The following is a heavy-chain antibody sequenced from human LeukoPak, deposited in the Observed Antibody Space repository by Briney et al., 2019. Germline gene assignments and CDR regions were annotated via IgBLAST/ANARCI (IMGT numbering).Heavy chain of an antibody. CDR1: GFTFSGYS. CDR2: ISSSGSTI. V-gene: IGHV3-48*04. Sequence: GGSLRLSCAASGFTFSGYSMNWVRQAPGKGLEWVSYISSSGSTIYYADSVKGRFTISRDNAKNTLYLQMNSLRAEDTAVYYCAREDGSSDFDYWGQGTLVTVSS. D-gene: IGHD6-6*01. J-gene: IGHJ4*02. CDR3: AREDGSSDFDY.